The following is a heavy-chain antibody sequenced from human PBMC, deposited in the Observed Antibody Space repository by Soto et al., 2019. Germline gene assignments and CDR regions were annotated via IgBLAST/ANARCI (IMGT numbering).Heavy chain of an antibody. D-gene: IGHD2-15*01. CDR1: GFTFSSYD. Sequence: AGSLRLSCAASGFTFSSYDMHWVRQATGKGLEWVSAIGTAGDTYYPGSVKGRFTISRENAKNSLYLQMNSLRAGDTAVYYCARVPPDTFQGDGSGGSCYSGAFGIWGQGTMVTVSS. CDR3: ARVPPDTFQGDGSGGSCYSGAFGI. CDR2: IGTAGDT. J-gene: IGHJ3*02. V-gene: IGHV3-13*01.